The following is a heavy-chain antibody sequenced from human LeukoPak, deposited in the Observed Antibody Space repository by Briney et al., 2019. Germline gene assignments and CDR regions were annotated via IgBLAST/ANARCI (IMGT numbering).Heavy chain of an antibody. CDR1: GGSISSYY. CDR3: ARDINCASYGMDV. Sequence: SETLSLTCTVSGGSISSYYWSWIRQPPGKGLEWIGYIYYSGSTYYNPSLKSRVTISVDTSKNQFSLKLSSVTAADTAVYYCARDINCASYGMDVWGQGTTVTVSS. V-gene: IGHV4-59*06. J-gene: IGHJ6*02. CDR2: IYYSGST. D-gene: IGHD3-10*01.